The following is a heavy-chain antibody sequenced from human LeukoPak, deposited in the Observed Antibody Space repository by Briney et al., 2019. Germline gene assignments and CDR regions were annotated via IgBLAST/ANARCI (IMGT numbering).Heavy chain of an antibody. Sequence: PGRSLRLSCAASGFTFSSYGMHWVRQAPGKGLEWVAVIWYDGSNKYYADSVKGRFTISRDNSKNTLYLQMNSLRAEDAAVYYCARINSSGWYWYFDYWGQGTLVTVSS. CDR3: ARINSSGWYWYFDY. J-gene: IGHJ4*02. V-gene: IGHV3-33*01. D-gene: IGHD6-19*01. CDR2: IWYDGSNK. CDR1: GFTFSSYG.